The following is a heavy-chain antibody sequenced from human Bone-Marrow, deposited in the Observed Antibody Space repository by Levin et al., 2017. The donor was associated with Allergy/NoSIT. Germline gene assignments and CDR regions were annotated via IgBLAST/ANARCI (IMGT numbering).Heavy chain of an antibody. Sequence: SETLSLTCTVSGGSISSYYWSWIRQPPGKGLEWIGYIYYSGSTNYNPSLKSRVTISVDTSKNQFSLKLSSVTAADTAVYYCARDRRNGLWFGELLYGMDVWGQGTTVTVSS. D-gene: IGHD3-10*01. CDR1: GGSISSYY. CDR3: ARDRRNGLWFGELLYGMDV. V-gene: IGHV4-59*01. CDR2: IYYSGST. J-gene: IGHJ6*02.